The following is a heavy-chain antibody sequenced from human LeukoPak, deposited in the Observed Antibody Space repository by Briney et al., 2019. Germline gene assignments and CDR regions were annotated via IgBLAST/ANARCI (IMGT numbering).Heavy chain of an antibody. Sequence: GASVKVSCKASGYTFTRYGISWVRQAPGQGLEWMGWISAYNGNTNYAQKLQGRVTMTTDTSTSTAYMELRSLRSDDTAVYYCARDLKYYDRSPAPGGWFDPWGQGTLVTVSS. CDR2: ISAYNGNT. J-gene: IGHJ5*02. CDR1: GYTFTRYG. CDR3: ARDLKYYDRSPAPGGWFDP. V-gene: IGHV1-18*01. D-gene: IGHD3-22*01.